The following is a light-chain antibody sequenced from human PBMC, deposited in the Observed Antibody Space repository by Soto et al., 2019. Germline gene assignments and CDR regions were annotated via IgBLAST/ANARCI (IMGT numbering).Light chain of an antibody. J-gene: IGLJ1*01. V-gene: IGLV1-51*01. CDR3: GTWDSSLSAYV. CDR1: SSNIGNNY. Sequence: QSVLTQPPSVSAAPGQKVTISCSGSSSNIGNNYVSWYQQLPGTAPKLIIYDNYKRPSGIPDRFSGSKSGTSATLGITGLQTGDEADYYCGTWDSSLSAYVFGTGTQLTVL. CDR2: DNY.